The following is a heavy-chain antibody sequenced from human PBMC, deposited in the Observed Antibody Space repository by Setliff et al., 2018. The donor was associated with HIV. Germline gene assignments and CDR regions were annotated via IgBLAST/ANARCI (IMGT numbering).Heavy chain of an antibody. CDR1: GFQFSAYS. D-gene: IGHD3-16*01. CDR2: ITGSGRTT. J-gene: IGHJ4*02. V-gene: IGHV3-23*01. Sequence: GGSLRLSCAASGFQFSAYSMHWVRQAPGKGLEWVSAITGSGRTTYYADSVKGRFTISRGNSKNTLSLQMNSLRAEDAAVYYCAKDYVENDYWGQGTLVTVSS. CDR3: AKDYVENDY.